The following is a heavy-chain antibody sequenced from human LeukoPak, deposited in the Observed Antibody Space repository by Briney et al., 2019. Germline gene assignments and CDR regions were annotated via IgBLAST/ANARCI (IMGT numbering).Heavy chain of an antibody. CDR2: ISSSGSTI. CDR3: ARVSSRYSSGWLSLDY. Sequence: GGSLRLSCAASGFTFSDYYMCWIRQAPGKGLEWVSYISSSGSTIYYADSVKGRFTISRDNAKNSLYLQMNSLRAEDTAVYYCARVSSRYSSGWLSLDYWGQGTLVTVSS. V-gene: IGHV3-11*01. D-gene: IGHD6-19*01. J-gene: IGHJ4*02. CDR1: GFTFSDYY.